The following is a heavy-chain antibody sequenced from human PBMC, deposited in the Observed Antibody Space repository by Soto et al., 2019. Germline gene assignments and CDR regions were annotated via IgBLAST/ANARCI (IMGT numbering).Heavy chain of an antibody. CDR1: GFTFSDYY. V-gene: IGHV3-11*06. CDR3: ASLAYCGGDCSYGAFDI. J-gene: IGHJ3*02. Sequence: LRLSCAASGFTFSDYYMSWIRQAPGKGLEWVSYISSSSYTNYADSVKGRFTISRDNAKNSLYLQMNSLRAEDTAVYYCASLAYCGGDCSYGAFDIWGQGTMVTVSS. D-gene: IGHD2-21*02. CDR2: ISSSSYT.